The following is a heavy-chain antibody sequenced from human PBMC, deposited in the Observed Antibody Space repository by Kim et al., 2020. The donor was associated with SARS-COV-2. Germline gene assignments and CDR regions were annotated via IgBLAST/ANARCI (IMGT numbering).Heavy chain of an antibody. CDR3: GRGQLKISD. D-gene: IGHD3-3*01. J-gene: IGHJ4*02. Sequence: SETLSLTCAVSDGSFSAYYWTWIRQPPGKGLEWIGEVNHSGGTDYSPSLKSRVTISADASKNQFYLTLASVTAADTAVYFCGRGQLKISDWGQGTVVTVS. CDR2: VNHSGGT. CDR1: DGSFSAYY. V-gene: IGHV4-34*01.